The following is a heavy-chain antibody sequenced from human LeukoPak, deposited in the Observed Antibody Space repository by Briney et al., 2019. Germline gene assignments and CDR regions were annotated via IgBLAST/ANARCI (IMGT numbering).Heavy chain of an antibody. CDR2: ISWDGGST. V-gene: IGHV3-43D*03. CDR1: GFTFDDYA. Sequence: GGSLRLSCAASGFTFDDYAMHWVRQAPGKGLEWVSLISWDGGSTYYADSVKGRFTISRDNSKNSLYLQMNSLRAEDTALYYCAKDAGSSWFYFDYWGQGTLVTVSS. D-gene: IGHD6-13*01. CDR3: AKDAGSSWFYFDY. J-gene: IGHJ4*02.